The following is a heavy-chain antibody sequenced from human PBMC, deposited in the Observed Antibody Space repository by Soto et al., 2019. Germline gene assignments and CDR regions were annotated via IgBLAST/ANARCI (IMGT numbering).Heavy chain of an antibody. V-gene: IGHV4-39*01. D-gene: IGHD2-8*01. CDR2: VYYSGTT. Sequence: SEALSLTSIVSGGSSSSSISFWSWIRQPPGKGLAWIGNVYYSGTTYYNPSLKGRVTVSMDMSKNQFSLKLTSVAAADSAIYYCARHPDVIGHCTYDSCHGSYHFGMDVWGQGTTVTVSS. J-gene: IGHJ6*02. CDR3: ARHPDVIGHCTYDSCHGSYHFGMDV. CDR1: GGSSSSSISF.